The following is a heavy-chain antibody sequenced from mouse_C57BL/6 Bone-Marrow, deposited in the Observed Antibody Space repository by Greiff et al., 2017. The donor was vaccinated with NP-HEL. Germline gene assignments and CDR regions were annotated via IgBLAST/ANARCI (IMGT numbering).Heavy chain of an antibody. CDR2: IYPGSGNT. D-gene: IGHD2-1*01. J-gene: IGHJ3*01. Sequence: VQLQQSGAELVRPGASVKLSCKASGYTFTDYYINWVKQRPGQGLEWIARIYPGSGNTYYNEKFKGKATLTAEKSSSTAYMQLSSLTSEDSAVYFCARPIYYGNYGFAYWGQGTLVTVSA. CDR1: GYTFTDYY. V-gene: IGHV1-76*01. CDR3: ARPIYYGNYGFAY.